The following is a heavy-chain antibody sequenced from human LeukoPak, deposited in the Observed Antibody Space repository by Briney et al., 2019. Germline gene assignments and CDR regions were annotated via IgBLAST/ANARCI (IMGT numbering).Heavy chain of an antibody. CDR3: ARRLTTMTTYYFDY. V-gene: IGHV4-59*08. D-gene: IGHD4-17*01. CDR1: GGSISSYY. CDR2: IYYSGST. Sequence: PSETLSLTCTVSGGSISSYYWSWIRQPPGKGLEWIGYIYYSGSTNYNPSLKSRVTISVDTSKNQFSLKLSSVTAADTAVYYCARRLTTMTTYYFDYWGQGTLVTVSS. J-gene: IGHJ4*02.